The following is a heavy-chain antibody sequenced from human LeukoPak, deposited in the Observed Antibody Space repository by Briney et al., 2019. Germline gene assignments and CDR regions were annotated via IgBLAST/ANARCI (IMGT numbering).Heavy chain of an antibody. CDR1: GFTFSSHA. Sequence: HTGGSLRLSCAASGFTFSSHAMSWVRQAPGKGLEWVSSISISAAKIHYADSVKGWFTISRDDSKNTLHLQMNSLRAEDTAVYYCAKEIRPSDCWGKGTLVTVSS. CDR3: AKEIRPSDC. D-gene: IGHD4-17*01. CDR2: ISISAAKI. J-gene: IGHJ4*02. V-gene: IGHV3-23*01.